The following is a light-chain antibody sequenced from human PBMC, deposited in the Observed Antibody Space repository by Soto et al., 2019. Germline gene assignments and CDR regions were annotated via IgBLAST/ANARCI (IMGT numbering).Light chain of an antibody. CDR1: QDIRIY. CDR2: DAS. Sequence: DIQMTQSPSSLSASVGDRVTITCRASQDIRIYLNWFQQKPWKAPKLLIYDASNLEKGVPSRFTGSGSGTDFTLTINSLQPDEIATYYCQQDNVVPPTFGQGTRLEI. CDR3: QQDNVVPPT. V-gene: IGKV1-33*01. J-gene: IGKJ2*01.